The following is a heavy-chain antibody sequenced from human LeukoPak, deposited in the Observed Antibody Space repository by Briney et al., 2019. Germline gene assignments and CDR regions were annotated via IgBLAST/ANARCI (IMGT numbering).Heavy chain of an antibody. CDR2: INHSGGT. J-gene: IGHJ5*02. CDR1: GGSFSGFY. D-gene: IGHD2-21*02. V-gene: IGHV4-34*01. Sequence: SETLSLTCAVYGGSFSGFYWSWIRQPPGKGLEWIGDINHSGGTNYIPSLKSRATISVDTSKNQFSLKLSSVTAADTAVYYCARVPGGCGGDCYQNWFDPWGQGTLVTVSS. CDR3: ARVPGGCGGDCYQNWFDP.